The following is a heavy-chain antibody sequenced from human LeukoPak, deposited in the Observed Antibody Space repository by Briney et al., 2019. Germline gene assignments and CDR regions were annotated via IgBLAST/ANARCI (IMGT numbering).Heavy chain of an antibody. CDR3: AKNNIVVVPAAIYRDY. Sequence: SGGSLRLSCAASGFTFSSYAMSWVRQAPGKGLEWVSAISGSGGSTYYADSVKGRFTISRDNSKNTLYLQMNSLGAEDTAVYYCAKNNIVVVPAAIYRDYWGQGTLVTVSS. CDR1: GFTFSSYA. D-gene: IGHD2-2*02. V-gene: IGHV3-23*01. CDR2: ISGSGGST. J-gene: IGHJ4*02.